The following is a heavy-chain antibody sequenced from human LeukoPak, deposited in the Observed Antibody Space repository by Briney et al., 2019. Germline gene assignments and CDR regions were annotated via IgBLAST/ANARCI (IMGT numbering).Heavy chain of an antibody. CDR1: GGSISNYY. V-gene: IGHV4-59*01. Sequence: SETLSLTCTVSGGSISNYYWSWIRQPPGKGLEWIGYIYYTGSTNYNPSLKSRVTISVDTSKNQFSLKLSSVTAADTAVYYCARDVSSSSCYDNWGQGTLVTVSS. J-gene: IGHJ4*02. D-gene: IGHD2-2*01. CDR2: IYYTGST. CDR3: ARDVSSSSCYDN.